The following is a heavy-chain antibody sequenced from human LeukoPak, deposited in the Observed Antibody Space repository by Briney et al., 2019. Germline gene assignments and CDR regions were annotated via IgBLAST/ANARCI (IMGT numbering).Heavy chain of an antibody. CDR2: IYYSGST. CDR3: ARGSGELSLSYYYGMDV. CDR1: GGSISSYY. J-gene: IGHJ6*02. D-gene: IGHD3-16*02. V-gene: IGHV4-59*01. Sequence: SETLSLTCTVSGGSISSYYWSWIRQPPGKGLEWIGYIYYSGSTNYNPSLKSRVTISVDTSKNQFSLKLSSVTAADTAVYYCARGSGELSLSYYYGMDVWGQGTTVTVSS.